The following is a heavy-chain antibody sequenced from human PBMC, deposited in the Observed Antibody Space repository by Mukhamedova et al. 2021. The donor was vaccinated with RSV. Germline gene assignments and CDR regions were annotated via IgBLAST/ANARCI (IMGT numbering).Heavy chain of an antibody. CDR3: AKGHGFDFFPIWAFDY. J-gene: IGHJ4*02. D-gene: IGHD3-3*01. V-gene: IGHV3-23*01. Sequence: TISRDNSKNTLYLQMNSLRAEDTAVYYCAKGHGFDFFPIWAFDYWGQGTLVTVSS.